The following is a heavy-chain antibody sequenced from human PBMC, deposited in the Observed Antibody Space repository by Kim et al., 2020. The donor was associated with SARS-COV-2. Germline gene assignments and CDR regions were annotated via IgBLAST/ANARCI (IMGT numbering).Heavy chain of an antibody. CDR1: GGSISSYY. CDR2: IYYSGST. J-gene: IGHJ6*02. D-gene: IGHD2-15*01. V-gene: IGHV4-59*01. CDR3: ARDRGMVVVADDYYYYGMDV. Sequence: SETLSLTCTVSGGSISSYYWSWIRQPPGKGLEWIGYIYYSGSTNYNPSLKSRVTISVDTSKNQFSLKLSSVTAADTAVYYCARDRGMVVVADDYYYYGMDVWGQGTTVTVSS.